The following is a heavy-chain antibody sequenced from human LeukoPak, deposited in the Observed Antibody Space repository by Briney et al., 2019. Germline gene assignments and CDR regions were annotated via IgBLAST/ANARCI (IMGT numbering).Heavy chain of an antibody. CDR2: ISWNSDTI. CDR3: AKDIDSAGYGAFEI. Sequence: GGSLRLSCATSGFTFDDFAMHWVRQAPGKGLEWVSHISWNSDTITYADSVKGRFTISRDNAKNSLYLQISSLRDEDTAFYYCAKDIDSAGYGAFEIWGQGTAVTVS. D-gene: IGHD3-22*01. V-gene: IGHV3-9*01. CDR1: GFTFDDFA. J-gene: IGHJ3*02.